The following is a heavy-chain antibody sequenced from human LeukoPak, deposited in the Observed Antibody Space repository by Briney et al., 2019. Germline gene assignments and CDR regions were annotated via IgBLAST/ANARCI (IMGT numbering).Heavy chain of an antibody. CDR3: ARDASRGFDT. J-gene: IGHJ4*02. V-gene: IGHV3-7*01. CDR2: IKDDGRQK. D-gene: IGHD5-24*01. CDR1: GFTFSRYW. Sequence: GGALRLSCAPSGFTFSRYWMTGVRQPPGKGLGWVASIKDDGRQKYYLDSVKGRFSVSRDNAKNSVYLQMDSLRAEDTALYYCARDASRGFDTWGQGTLVTVSS.